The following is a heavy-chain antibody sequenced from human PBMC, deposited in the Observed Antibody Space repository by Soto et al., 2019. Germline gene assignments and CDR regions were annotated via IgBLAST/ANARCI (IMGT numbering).Heavy chain of an antibody. CDR2: ISAYNGNT. CDR1: GGTFSSYA. D-gene: IGHD3-3*01. J-gene: IGHJ4*02. V-gene: IGHV1-8*02. Sequence: ASVKVSCKASGGTFSSYAISWVRQAPGQGLEWMGWISAYNGNTDYAQKFQGRVTMTRNTSTSTAYMELSSLRSEDTAVYYCARGGVGTTPGYWGQGTLVTVSS. CDR3: ARGGVGTTPGY.